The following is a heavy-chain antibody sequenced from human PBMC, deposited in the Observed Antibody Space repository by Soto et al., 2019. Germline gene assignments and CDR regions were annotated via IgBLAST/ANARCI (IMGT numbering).Heavy chain of an antibody. D-gene: IGHD6-19*01. Sequence: QVQLQESGPGLVKPSETLSLTCTVSGGSISSYYWSWIRQPPGKGLEWIGYIYYSGITNYNPSLKSRVPISVATSKNQCSLKLSSVTAADTAVYYCARVPYSSGWPYFDYWGQGTLVTVSS. CDR2: IYYSGIT. CDR3: ARVPYSSGWPYFDY. J-gene: IGHJ4*02. CDR1: GGSISSYY. V-gene: IGHV4-59*01.